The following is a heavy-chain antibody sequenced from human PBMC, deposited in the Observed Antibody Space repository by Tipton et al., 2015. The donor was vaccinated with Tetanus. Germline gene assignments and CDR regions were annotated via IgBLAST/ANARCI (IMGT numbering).Heavy chain of an antibody. J-gene: IGHJ4*02. D-gene: IGHD3-3*01. Sequence: GLVKPSETLSLTCTVSGGSISSYYWSWIRQPAGKGLEWIGRIYTSGSTNYNPSLKSRVTMSVDTSKNQFSLKLSSVTAADTAVYYCARLRFLEWTPLYYFDYWGQGTLVTVSS. CDR2: IYTSGST. CDR1: GGSISSYY. CDR3: ARLRFLEWTPLYYFDY. V-gene: IGHV4-4*07.